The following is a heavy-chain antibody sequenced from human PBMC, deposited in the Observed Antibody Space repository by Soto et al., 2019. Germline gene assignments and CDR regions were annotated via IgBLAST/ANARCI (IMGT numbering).Heavy chain of an antibody. V-gene: IGHV5-10-1*01. CDR3: ARQNIAEAGDDY. Sequence: EVQLVQSGAEVKKPGESLRISCKGSGYSFSHFWITWVRQMPGKGLEWMGRIDPSDAKTNYSPSFNGHVNISADKSISTAYLQWRSLKASDTAMYYGARQNIAEAGDDYWGQGTLVTVSS. D-gene: IGHD6-13*01. J-gene: IGHJ4*02. CDR1: GYSFSHFW. CDR2: IDPSDAKT.